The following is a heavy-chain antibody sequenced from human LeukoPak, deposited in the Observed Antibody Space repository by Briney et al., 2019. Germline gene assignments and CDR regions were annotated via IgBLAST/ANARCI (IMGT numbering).Heavy chain of an antibody. Sequence: SVKVSCKASGGTFSSYAISWVRQAPGQGLEWMGGIIPIFGTANYAQKFQGRVTITTDESTSTAYMELSSLRSEDTAVYYCARGTGITIFGVVTGNWFDPWGQGTLVTASS. V-gene: IGHV1-69*05. CDR2: IIPIFGTA. CDR1: GGTFSSYA. CDR3: ARGTGITIFGVVTGNWFDP. D-gene: IGHD3-3*01. J-gene: IGHJ5*02.